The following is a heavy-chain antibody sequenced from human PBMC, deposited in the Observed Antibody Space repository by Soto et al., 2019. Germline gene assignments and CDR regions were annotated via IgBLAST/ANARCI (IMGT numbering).Heavy chain of an antibody. CDR2: IIGSDGST. Sequence: VQVLESGGGLVQPGGSPRLSCAASGFSFSTYDMSWVRQSPGKGLDWVSVIIGSDGSTYYAHSVKGRFTISRDNSKNTLYLQMSGLRVDDTAVYYCTKGAHLDYWGPGTLVTVSS. CDR3: TKGAHLDY. J-gene: IGHJ4*02. CDR1: GFSFSTYD. V-gene: IGHV3-23*01.